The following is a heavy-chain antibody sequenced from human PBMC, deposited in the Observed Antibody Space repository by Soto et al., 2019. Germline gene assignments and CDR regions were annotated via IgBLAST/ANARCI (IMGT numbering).Heavy chain of an antibody. V-gene: IGHV3-23*01. CDR2: ISGSGATP. D-gene: IGHD2-15*01. J-gene: IGHJ4*02. Sequence: ESGGGLLPPGGSLRLSCSASGFTFNNYAMAWVRQAPGEGLEWVSGISGSGATPYYADSVKGRFTISRDNSKNTLFLQMNSLSAEDTAVYFCAKAGYCTGVSCYFYYFDSWGQGTLVTVSS. CDR3: AKAGYCTGVSCYFYYFDS. CDR1: GFTFNNYA.